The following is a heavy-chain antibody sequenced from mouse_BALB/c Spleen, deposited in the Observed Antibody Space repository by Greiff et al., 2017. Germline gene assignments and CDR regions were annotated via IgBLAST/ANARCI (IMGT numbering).Heavy chain of an antibody. V-gene: IGHV5-6-3*01. D-gene: IGHD2-1*01. J-gene: IGHJ4*01. Sequence: EVQRVESGGGLVQPGGSLKLSCAASGFTFSSYGMSWVRQTPDKRLELVATINSNGGSTYYPDSVKGRFTISRDNAKNTLYLQMSSLKSEDTAMYYCARGEGNYDAMDYWGQGTSVTVSS. CDR3: ARGEGNYDAMDY. CDR1: GFTFSSYG. CDR2: INSNGGST.